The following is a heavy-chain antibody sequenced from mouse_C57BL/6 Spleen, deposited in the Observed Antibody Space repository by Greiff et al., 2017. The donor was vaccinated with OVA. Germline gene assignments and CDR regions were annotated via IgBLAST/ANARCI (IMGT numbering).Heavy chain of an antibody. CDR1: GYTFTDYS. J-gene: IGHJ4*01. CDR2: INPNNGGT. V-gene: IGHV1-26*01. CDR3: ARLFYYAMDY. Sequence: VQLQQSGPELVKPGASVKISCTASGYTFTDYSMNWVKQSHGKSLEWIGDINPNNGGTSYNQKFKGKATFTVDKSSSTAYMELRSLTSEDSAVYYCARLFYYAMDYWGQGTSVTVSS.